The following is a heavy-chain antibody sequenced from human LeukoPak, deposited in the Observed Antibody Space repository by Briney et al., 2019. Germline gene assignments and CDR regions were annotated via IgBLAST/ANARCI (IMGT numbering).Heavy chain of an antibody. V-gene: IGHV1-2*06. CDR2: INPNSGGT. CDR3: ARDATRGGDNDY. D-gene: IGHD2-21*02. J-gene: IGHJ4*02. Sequence: ASVKVSCKASGYTFTGYYMHWVRQAPGQGLEWMGRINPNSGGTNYAQKFQGRVTMTRDTSISTAYMELSRLRSDDTAVYYCARDATRGGDNDYWGQGTRVIVSS. CDR1: GYTFTGYY.